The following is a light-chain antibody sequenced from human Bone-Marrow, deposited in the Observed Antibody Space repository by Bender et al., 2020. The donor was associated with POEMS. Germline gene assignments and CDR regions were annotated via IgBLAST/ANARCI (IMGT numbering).Light chain of an antibody. CDR2: SSH. J-gene: IGLJ3*02. CDR3: AVWDDSLNGWV. Sequence: QSVLTHTPSASGSPGQKITISCSGSNSNIGTNYVYWYQQLPGTAPKLLIYSSHRRPSEVPDRFSGSRSGTSASLAISGLQSEDEADYYCAVWDDSLNGWVFGGGTKLTVL. V-gene: IGLV1-44*01. CDR1: NSNIGTNY.